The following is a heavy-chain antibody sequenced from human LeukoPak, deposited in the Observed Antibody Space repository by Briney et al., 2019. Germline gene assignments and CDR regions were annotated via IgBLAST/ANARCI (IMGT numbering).Heavy chain of an antibody. D-gene: IGHD3-22*01. V-gene: IGHV3-23*01. CDR1: GFTFSTYA. Sequence: GGSLRLSCAASGFTFSTYAVNWVRQAPGKGLEWVSAITGSGGATYYADSVKGRFTISRDNSKNTLYLQMNSLRAEDTAVYYCARGDYYDTQSYYFDYWGQGTLVTVSS. CDR3: ARGDYYDTQSYYFDY. J-gene: IGHJ4*02. CDR2: ITGSGGAT.